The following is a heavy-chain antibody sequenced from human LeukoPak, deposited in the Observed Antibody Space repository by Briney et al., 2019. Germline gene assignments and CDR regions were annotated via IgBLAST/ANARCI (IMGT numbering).Heavy chain of an antibody. CDR3: VKDVLRLTYGYFDL. CDR1: GFTFSDYA. J-gene: IGHJ2*01. CDR2: ISGTARSA. Sequence: GGSLRLSCAASGFTFSDYAMGWVRQAPGRGLEWVSGISGTARSAYYTDSVKGRFTVSRENSKKTLYLQMSSLRAEDTAVYYCVKDVLRLTYGYFDLWGRGTLVTVSS. V-gene: IGHV3-23*01. D-gene: IGHD2-21*01.